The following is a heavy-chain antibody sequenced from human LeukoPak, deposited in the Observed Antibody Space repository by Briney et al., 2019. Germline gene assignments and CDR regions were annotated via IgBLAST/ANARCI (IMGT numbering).Heavy chain of an antibody. CDR2: ISAYNGNT. CDR3: ARGGDSSSWYRASPNWFDP. V-gene: IGHV1-18*01. D-gene: IGHD6-13*01. Sequence: ASVKVSCKPSGYTFTSYVISWVRQAPGQGLEWMGWISAYNGNTNYAQKLQGRVTMTTDTSTSTAYMELRSLRSDDTAVYYCARGGDSSSWYRASPNWFDPWGQGTLVTVPS. CDR1: GYTFTSYV. J-gene: IGHJ5*02.